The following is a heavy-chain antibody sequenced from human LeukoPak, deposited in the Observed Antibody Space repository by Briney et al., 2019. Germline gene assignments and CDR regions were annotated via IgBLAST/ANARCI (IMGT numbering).Heavy chain of an antibody. CDR3: ARDDRYYDSSASPTFDY. CDR2: INPNSGGT. Sequence: GASVKVSCKASGYTFTGYYMHWVRQAPGQGLEWMGWINPNSGGTNYAQKFQGRVTMTRDTSISTAYMELSRLRSEDTAVYYCARDDRYYDSSASPTFDYWGQGTLVTVSS. J-gene: IGHJ4*02. CDR1: GYTFTGYY. V-gene: IGHV1-2*02. D-gene: IGHD3-22*01.